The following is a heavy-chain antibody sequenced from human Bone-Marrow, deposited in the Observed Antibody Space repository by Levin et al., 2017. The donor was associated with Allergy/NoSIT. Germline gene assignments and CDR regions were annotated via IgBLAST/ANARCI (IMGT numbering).Heavy chain of an antibody. V-gene: IGHV4-61*01. Sequence: PSETLSLTCTVSGGSVSSGSYYWSWIRQPPGKGLEWIGYIYYSGSTNYNPSLKSRVTISVDTSKNQFSLKLSSVTAADTAVYYCARRLLRYWYFDLWGRGTLVTVSS. J-gene: IGHJ2*01. CDR1: GGSVSSGSYY. D-gene: IGHD2-21*01. CDR3: ARRLLRYWYFDL. CDR2: IYYSGST.